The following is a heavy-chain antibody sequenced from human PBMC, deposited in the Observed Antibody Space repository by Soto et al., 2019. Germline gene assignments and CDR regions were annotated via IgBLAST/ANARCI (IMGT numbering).Heavy chain of an antibody. D-gene: IGHD2-2*01. Sequence: PGGSLRLSCAASVLTFDEYAMHRVRQAPGKGPDSGAKIKEDGSEKYYADSVKGRFIISRDNDRNSVYLQMNSLTAADTAIYYCTTSSLVGERWTPTSCTGMDYWGQGSLVTVSS. CDR3: TTSSLVGERWTPTSCTGMDY. V-gene: IGHV3-7*01. CDR1: VLTFDEYA. J-gene: IGHJ4*02. CDR2: IKEDGSEK.